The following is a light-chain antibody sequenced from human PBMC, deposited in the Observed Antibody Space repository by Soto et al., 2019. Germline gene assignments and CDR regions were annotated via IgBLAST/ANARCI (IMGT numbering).Light chain of an antibody. CDR1: SSNIGAGYN. V-gene: IGLV1-40*01. CDR3: QSYDSSLSGGL. J-gene: IGLJ3*02. Sequence: QSVLTQPPSVSGAPGQRVTISCTGSSSNIGAGYNVHWYQQVQGTAPKLLIYGDSNRPSGVPDRFSGSKSGTSASLAITGLQAEDEADYYCQSYDSSLSGGLFGGGTKLTVL. CDR2: GDS.